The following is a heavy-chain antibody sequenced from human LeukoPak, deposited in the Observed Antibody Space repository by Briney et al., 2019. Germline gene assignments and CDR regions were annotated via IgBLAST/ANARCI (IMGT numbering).Heavy chain of an antibody. J-gene: IGHJ4*02. CDR1: GFTFSSYS. CDR3: ARDGLRVGATSY. V-gene: IGHV3-21*01. Sequence: GGSLRLSCAASGFTFSSYSMNWVRQAPGKGLEWVSSISSSSSYIYYADSVKGRFTISRDNAKNSLYLQMNSLRAEDTAVYYCARDGLRVGATSYWGQGTLVTVSS. CDR2: ISSSSSYI. D-gene: IGHD1-26*01.